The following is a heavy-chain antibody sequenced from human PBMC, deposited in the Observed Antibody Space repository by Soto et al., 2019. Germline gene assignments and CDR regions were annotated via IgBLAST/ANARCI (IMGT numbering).Heavy chain of an antibody. J-gene: IGHJ5*02. Sequence: KPSETLSLTCTVSGGSISSGDDYWSWIRQPPGKGLEWIGYISNTGSTYYNPSLKSRLSISLDTSKNQFSLKLNSVTAADTALYYCAREDGYQLPHKWFDPWGQGILVTVSS. V-gene: IGHV4-30-4*01. D-gene: IGHD2-2*01. CDR1: GGSISSGDDY. CDR3: AREDGYQLPHKWFDP. CDR2: ISNTGST.